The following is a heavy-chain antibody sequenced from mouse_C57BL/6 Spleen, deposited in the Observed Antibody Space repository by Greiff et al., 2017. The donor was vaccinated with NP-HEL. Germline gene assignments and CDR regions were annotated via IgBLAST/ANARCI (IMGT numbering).Heavy chain of an antibody. Sequence: EVQLQQSGPELMKPGASVKISCKASGYTFTDYYMNWVKQSHGKSLEWIGDINPNNGGTSYNQKFKGKATLTVDKSSSTAYMELRSLTSEDSAVYYCAREGNKYPYCDYWGQGTTLTVSS. D-gene: IGHD2-10*02. J-gene: IGHJ2*01. V-gene: IGHV1-26*01. CDR1: GYTFTDYY. CDR3: AREGNKYPYCDY. CDR2: INPNNGGT.